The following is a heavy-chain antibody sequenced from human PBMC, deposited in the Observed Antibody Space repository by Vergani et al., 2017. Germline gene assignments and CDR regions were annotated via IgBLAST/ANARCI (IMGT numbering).Heavy chain of an antibody. CDR2: IYYSGST. CDR3: ARVWGSRAFDI. V-gene: IGHV4-59*01. Sequence: QVQLQESGPGLVTPSETLSLTCTVSGGSISSYYWSWIRQPPGKGLEWVGYIYYSGSTNYNPSLKSRVTISVDTSKNQFSLKLSSVTAADTAVYYCARVWGSRAFDIWGQGTMVTVSS. J-gene: IGHJ3*02. D-gene: IGHD7-27*01. CDR1: GGSISSYY.